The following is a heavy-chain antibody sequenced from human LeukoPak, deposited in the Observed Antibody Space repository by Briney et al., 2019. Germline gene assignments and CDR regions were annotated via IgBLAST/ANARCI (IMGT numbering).Heavy chain of an antibody. J-gene: IGHJ6*03. CDR2: IIPIFGTA. D-gene: IGHD2-2*02. Sequence: SVKVSCKASGGTFSSYAISWVRQAPGQRLEWMGGIIPIFGTANYAQKFQGRVTITTDESTSTAYMELSSLRSEDTAVYYCARVRCSSTSCYNYYYYYMDVWGKGTTVTVSS. CDR3: ARVRCSSTSCYNYYYYYMDV. CDR1: GGTFSSYA. V-gene: IGHV1-69*05.